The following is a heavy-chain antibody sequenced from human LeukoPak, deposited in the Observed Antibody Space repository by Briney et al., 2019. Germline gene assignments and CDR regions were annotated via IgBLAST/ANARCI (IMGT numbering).Heavy chain of an antibody. CDR2: IYYSGST. Sequence: PSETLSLTCTVSGGSISSYYWSWIRQPPGKGLEWIGYIYYSGSTNYNPSLMSRVTISVETSKNQFSLKLSSVTAADTAVYYCARESGYSYGYGFDYYYGMDVWGQGTTVTVSS. V-gene: IGHV4-59*12. CDR3: ARESGYSYGYGFDYYYGMDV. D-gene: IGHD5-18*01. J-gene: IGHJ6*02. CDR1: GGSISSYY.